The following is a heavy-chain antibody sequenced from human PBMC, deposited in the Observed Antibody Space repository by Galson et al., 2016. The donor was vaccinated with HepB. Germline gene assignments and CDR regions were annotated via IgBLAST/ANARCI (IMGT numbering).Heavy chain of an antibody. CDR3: AKGAGAGRVDWFDP. V-gene: IGHV3-23*01. CDR1: GFTFSSYA. J-gene: IGHJ5*02. D-gene: IGHD6-13*01. CDR2: VIGSGGRT. Sequence: SLRLSCAASGFTFSSYAMMWVRQAPGKGLEWLSSVIGSGGRTYSADSVQGRFAISRDNSKNTLYLEMNSLRVEDTAVYYCAKGAGAGRVDWFDPWGPGTLVIVSS.